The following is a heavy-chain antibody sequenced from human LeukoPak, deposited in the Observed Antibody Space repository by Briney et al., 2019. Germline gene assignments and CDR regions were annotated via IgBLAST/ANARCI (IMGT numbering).Heavy chain of an antibody. Sequence: SETLSFTCTVSGGSISSYYWSWIRQPPGKGLEWIGYIYYSGSTNYNPSLKSRVTISVDTSKNQFSLKLSSVTAADTAVYYCARGGDDYGDYESPYWYFDLWGRGTLVTVSS. CDR3: ARGGDDYGDYESPYWYFDL. CDR1: GGSISSYY. CDR2: IYYSGST. V-gene: IGHV4-59*01. D-gene: IGHD4-17*01. J-gene: IGHJ2*01.